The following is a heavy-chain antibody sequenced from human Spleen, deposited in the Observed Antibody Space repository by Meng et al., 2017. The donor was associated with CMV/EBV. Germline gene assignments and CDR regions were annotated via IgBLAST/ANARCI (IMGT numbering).Heavy chain of an antibody. CDR2: IQFDGNKE. V-gene: IGHV3-30*02. J-gene: IGHJ4*02. D-gene: IGHD3-16*01. Sequence: SGATVSSYDMHWVRQAPGKGPEWVAFIQFDGNKEYYADSLKGRFTISRDNSKNTLYLQMNSLRVEDTAVYYCAQADDVGDGEIYFDYWGQGTLVTVSS. CDR3: AQADDVGDGEIYFDY. CDR1: GATVSSYD.